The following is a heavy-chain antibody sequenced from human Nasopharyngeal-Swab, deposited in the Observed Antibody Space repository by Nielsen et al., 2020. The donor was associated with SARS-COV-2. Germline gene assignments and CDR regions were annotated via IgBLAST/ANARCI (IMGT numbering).Heavy chain of an antibody. D-gene: IGHD1-26*01. CDR1: GFTFSSYA. Sequence: GGSLRLSCAASGFTFSSYAMHWVRQAPGKGLEWVAVISYDGSNKYYADSVKGRFIISRDNSKNTLYLQMNSLRAEDTAVYYCARVLGDYGDSWGQGTLVTVSS. CDR2: ISYDGSNK. J-gene: IGHJ4*02. V-gene: IGHV3-30-3*01. CDR3: ARVLGDYGDS.